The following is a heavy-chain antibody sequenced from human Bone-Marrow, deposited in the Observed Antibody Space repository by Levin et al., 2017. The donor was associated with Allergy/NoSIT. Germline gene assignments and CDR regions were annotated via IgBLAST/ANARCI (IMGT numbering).Heavy chain of an antibody. D-gene: IGHD5-12*01. V-gene: IGHV3-33*01. J-gene: IGHJ6*02. CDR3: ARDIGYEATFYGLDV. CDR2: IWYSGSRQ. CDR1: GFTFTSYG. Sequence: GRSLRLSCAASGFTFTSYGMHWVRQAPGKGLEWVAVIWYSGSRQYYGESVKGRFTISRDSSKNTLFLQMNNLTVEDTAVYFCARDIGYEATFYGLDVWGQGTTVTVSS.